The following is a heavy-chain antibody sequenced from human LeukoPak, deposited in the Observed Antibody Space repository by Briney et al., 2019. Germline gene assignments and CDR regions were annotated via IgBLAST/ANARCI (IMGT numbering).Heavy chain of an antibody. J-gene: IGHJ4*02. V-gene: IGHV1-18*01. Sequence: ASVKVSCKASGYTFTSYGISWVRQAPGQELEWMGWISAYNGNTNYAQKLQGRVTMTTDTSTSTAYMELRSLRSDDTAVYYCARVVYYDFWSGYRSDHYFDYWGQGTLVTVSS. CDR2: ISAYNGNT. D-gene: IGHD3-3*01. CDR1: GYTFTSYG. CDR3: ARVVYYDFWSGYRSDHYFDY.